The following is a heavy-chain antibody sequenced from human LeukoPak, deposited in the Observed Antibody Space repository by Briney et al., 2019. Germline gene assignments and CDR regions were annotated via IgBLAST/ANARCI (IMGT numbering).Heavy chain of an antibody. CDR2: IRYDGSNK. Sequence: GGSLRLSCAASGFTFSSYGVHWVRQAPGKGLEWVAFIRYDGSNKYYADSVKGRFTISRDNSKNTLYLQMNSLRAEDTAVYYCALVTVTTSRNFDYWGQGTLVTVSS. CDR3: ALVTVTTSRNFDY. D-gene: IGHD4-17*01. V-gene: IGHV3-30*02. J-gene: IGHJ4*02. CDR1: GFTFSSYG.